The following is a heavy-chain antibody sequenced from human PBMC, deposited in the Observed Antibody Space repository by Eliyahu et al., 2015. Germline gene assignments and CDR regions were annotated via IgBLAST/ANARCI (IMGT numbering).Heavy chain of an antibody. V-gene: IGHV3-9*01. CDR1: GFNFDDFA. D-gene: IGHD6-19*01. J-gene: IGHJ4*02. CDR3: ARDIGLGSDWSSFDY. Sequence: EVELVESGGALVQPGKSLRLSCAASGFNFDDFAMHWVRQAPGKGLEWVARINWNSDRIIYADSVKGRFTISRDNAKNSLYLQMNSLRVEDTAFYYCARDIGLGSDWSSFDYWGQGTLVSVSS. CDR2: INWNSDRI.